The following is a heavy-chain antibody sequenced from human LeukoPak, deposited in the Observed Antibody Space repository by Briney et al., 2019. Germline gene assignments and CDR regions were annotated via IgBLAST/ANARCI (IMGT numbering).Heavy chain of an antibody. V-gene: IGHV4-39*07. CDR1: GGSISSSSYY. J-gene: IGHJ4*02. D-gene: IGHD1-7*01. Sequence: PSETLSLTCTVSGGSISSSSYYWGWIRQPPGKGLEWIGSIYYSGSTYYNPSLKSRVTISVDTSKNQFSLKLSSVTAADTAVYYCARGNNWNYGFDYWGQGTLVTVSS. CDR3: ARGNNWNYGFDY. CDR2: IYYSGST.